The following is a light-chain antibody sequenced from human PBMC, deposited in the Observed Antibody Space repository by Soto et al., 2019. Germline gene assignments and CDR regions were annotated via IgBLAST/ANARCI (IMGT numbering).Light chain of an antibody. CDR3: QLWDSSSDQWV. Sequence: ELTQPPSVSVAPGQTAGISCGGNNIGSKSVHWYQQKPGQAPVLVVHDNSDRPSGIPERFSGSNAGNTATLTISRVEAGDEADYYCQLWDSSSDQWVFGGGTKVTVL. V-gene: IGLV3-21*02. CDR1: NIGSKS. J-gene: IGLJ3*02. CDR2: DNS.